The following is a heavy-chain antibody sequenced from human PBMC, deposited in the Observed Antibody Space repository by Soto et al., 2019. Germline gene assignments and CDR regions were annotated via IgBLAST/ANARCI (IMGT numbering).Heavy chain of an antibody. J-gene: IGHJ5*02. Sequence: SETLSLTCTVSGFLITDNYFCGWIRQPPGQALEWLGSVYHNGDTRYNPSLKSHITISVDTSKNQFTLRVTSVTAADTAVYFCAKDSSGLDPWSPGTLVTVSS. CDR1: GFLITDNYF. CDR3: AKDSSGLDP. CDR2: VYHNGDT. V-gene: IGHV4-38-2*02. D-gene: IGHD6-25*01.